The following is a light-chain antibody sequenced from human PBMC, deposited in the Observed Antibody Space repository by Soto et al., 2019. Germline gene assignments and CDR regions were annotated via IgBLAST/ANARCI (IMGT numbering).Light chain of an antibody. J-gene: IGLJ3*02. CDR1: SSDVGGYNH. CDR2: EVT. V-gene: IGLV2-14*01. Sequence: QSALTQPASVSGSPGQSITISCTGTSSDVGGYNHVSWYQQHPGKAPKLMIYEVTNRPSGVSNRFSGSKSGNTASLTISGLQVEDEADYYCNSFTTSSTWVFGGGTKVTVL. CDR3: NSFTTSSTWV.